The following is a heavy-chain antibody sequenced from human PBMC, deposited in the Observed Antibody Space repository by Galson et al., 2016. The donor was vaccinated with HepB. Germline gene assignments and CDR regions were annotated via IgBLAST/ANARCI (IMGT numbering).Heavy chain of an antibody. CDR2: ISHSGST. Sequence: ETLSLTCAVSGGSISSDHWWSWVRQPPGKGLEWIGEISHSGSTNYNSSLKSRVTIAVDISKNHFSLKLSSVTAADTAVYYCARGLSVVATWYFDLWGRGTLVTVSS. J-gene: IGHJ2*01. CDR1: GGSISSDHW. D-gene: IGHD5-12*01. CDR3: ARGLSVVATWYFDL. V-gene: IGHV4-4*02.